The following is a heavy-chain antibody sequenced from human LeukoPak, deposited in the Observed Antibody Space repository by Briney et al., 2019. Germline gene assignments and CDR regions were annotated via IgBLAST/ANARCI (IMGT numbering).Heavy chain of an antibody. Sequence: GGSLRLSCAASGFTFSSYAMSWVRQAPGKGLEWVSAISGSGGSTYYADSVKGRFTTSRDNSKNTLYLQMNSLRAEDTAVYYCAKEKYYYDSSGTIDYWGQGTLVSVSS. CDR3: AKEKYYYDSSGTIDY. J-gene: IGHJ4*02. CDR2: ISGSGGST. CDR1: GFTFSSYA. D-gene: IGHD3-22*01. V-gene: IGHV3-23*01.